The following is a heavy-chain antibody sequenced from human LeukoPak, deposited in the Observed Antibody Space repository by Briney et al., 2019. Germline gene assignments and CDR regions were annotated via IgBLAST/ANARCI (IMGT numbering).Heavy chain of an antibody. V-gene: IGHV4-39*01. CDR1: GGSISSSSYS. D-gene: IGHD2-2*01. Sequence: SETLSLTCTVSGGSISSSSYSCGWIRQPPGKGLEWIGSIYYSGSTYYNPSLKSRVTISVDTSKNQFSLKLSSVTAADTAVYYCASGVGYCSSTSCYFGAFDIWGQGTMVTVSS. CDR3: ASGVGYCSSTSCYFGAFDI. J-gene: IGHJ3*02. CDR2: IYYSGST.